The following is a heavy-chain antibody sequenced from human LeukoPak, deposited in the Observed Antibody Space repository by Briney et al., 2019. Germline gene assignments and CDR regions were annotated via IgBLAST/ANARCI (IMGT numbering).Heavy chain of an antibody. CDR2: ISSNGGST. J-gene: IGHJ4*02. Sequence: PGGSLRLSCAASGFTFSSYAMHWVRQAPGKGLEYVSAISSNGGSTYYASSVKGRFTISRDNSKNTLYLQMGSLRAEDMAVYYCARGSYYDFWSGYYRGDYFDYWGQGTLVTVSS. CDR3: ARGSYYDFWSGYYRGDYFDY. CDR1: GFTFSSYA. V-gene: IGHV3-64*01. D-gene: IGHD3-3*01.